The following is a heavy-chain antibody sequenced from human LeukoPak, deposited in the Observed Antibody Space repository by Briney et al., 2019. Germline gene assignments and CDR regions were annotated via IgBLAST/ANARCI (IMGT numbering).Heavy chain of an antibody. J-gene: IGHJ6*03. CDR2: IIPIFGTA. V-gene: IGHV1-69*06. D-gene: IGHD2-2*02. Sequence: RASVKVSCKASGYTFTSYGISWVRQAPGQGLEWMGGIIPIFGTANYAQKFQGRVTITADKSTSTAYMELSSLRSEDTAVYYCARDGAAINWSPTKGAYYYYMDVWGKGTTVTVSS. CDR3: ARDGAAINWSPTKGAYYYYMDV. CDR1: GYTFTSYG.